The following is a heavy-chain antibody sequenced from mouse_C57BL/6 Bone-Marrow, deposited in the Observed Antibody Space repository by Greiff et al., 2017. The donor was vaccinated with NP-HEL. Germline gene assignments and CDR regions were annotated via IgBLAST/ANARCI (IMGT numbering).Heavy chain of an antibody. CDR2: IDPENGDT. D-gene: IGHD2-3*01. Sequence: VQLQQSGAELVRPGASVKLSCTASGFNIKDDCMHWVKQRPEQGLEWIGWIDPENGDTEYASKFQGKATITADTSSNTAYLQLSSLTSEDTAVYYCTTGGYYGGYFDVWGTGTTVTVSS. CDR3: TTGGYYGGYFDV. J-gene: IGHJ1*03. V-gene: IGHV14-4*01. CDR1: GFNIKDDC.